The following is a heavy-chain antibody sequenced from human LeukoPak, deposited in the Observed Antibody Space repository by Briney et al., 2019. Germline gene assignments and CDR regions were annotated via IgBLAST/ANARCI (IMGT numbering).Heavy chain of an antibody. CDR3: ARGAIVGATMDY. CDR1: GGTFSSYA. V-gene: IGHV1-69*04. J-gene: IGHJ4*02. D-gene: IGHD1-26*01. Sequence: ASVKVSCKASGGTFSSYAISWVRQAPGQGLGWMGRIIPILGIANYAQKFQGRVTITADKSTSTAYMELSSLRSEDTAVYYCARGAIVGATMDYWGQGTLVTVSS. CDR2: IIPILGIA.